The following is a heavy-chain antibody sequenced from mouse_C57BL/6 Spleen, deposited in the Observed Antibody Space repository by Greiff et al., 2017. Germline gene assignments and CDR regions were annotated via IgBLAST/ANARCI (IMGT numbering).Heavy chain of an antibody. Sequence: QVHVKQPGAELVKPGASVKLSCKASGYTFTSYWMHWVKQRPGQGLEWIGMIHPNSGSTNYNEPFKSKATLTVDKSSSTAYMQLSSLTSEDSAVYYCARDEVGYDGYVDYWGQGTTLTVSS. CDR3: ARDEVGYDGYVDY. CDR1: GYTFTSYW. V-gene: IGHV1-64*01. CDR2: IHPNSGST. J-gene: IGHJ2*01. D-gene: IGHD2-3*01.